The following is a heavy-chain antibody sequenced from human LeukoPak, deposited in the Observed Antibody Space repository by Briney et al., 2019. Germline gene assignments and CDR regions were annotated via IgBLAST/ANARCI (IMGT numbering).Heavy chain of an antibody. CDR3: ARELRTPYDILGRGNAFDI. J-gene: IGHJ3*02. V-gene: IGHV3-11*04. CDR1: TFTFSGYY. CDR2: ISFSGNTI. Sequence: GGSLRLSCSASTFTFSGYYMSWVRQAPGKGLEWVSYISFSGNTIYYADSLRGRFTISRDNAKNSLYLQMNSLRAEDTAVYYCARELRTPYDILGRGNAFDIWGQGTMVTVSS. D-gene: IGHD3-9*01.